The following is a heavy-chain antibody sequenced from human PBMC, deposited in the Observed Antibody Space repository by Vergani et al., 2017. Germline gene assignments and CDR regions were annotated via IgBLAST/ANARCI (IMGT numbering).Heavy chain of an antibody. D-gene: IGHD1-26*01. CDR1: GFTFSSYS. Sequence: AASGFTFSSYSMNWVRQAPGKGLEWVSSISSSSSYIYYADSVKGRFTISRYNDKNSLYLQMNSLRAEDTAVYYCARSPVGAADYWGQGTLVTVSS. J-gene: IGHJ4*02. V-gene: IGHV3-21*01. CDR3: ARSPVGAADY. CDR2: ISSSSSYI.